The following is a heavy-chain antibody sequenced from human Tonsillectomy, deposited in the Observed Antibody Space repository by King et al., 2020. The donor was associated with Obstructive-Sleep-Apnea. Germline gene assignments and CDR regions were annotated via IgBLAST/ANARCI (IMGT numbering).Heavy chain of an antibody. J-gene: IGHJ6*02. CDR1: GFTFTGSA. V-gene: IGHV3-73*02. CDR3: TRPGGDAYYYYGMDV. D-gene: IGHD2-21*02. Sequence: EVRLVESGGGLVQPGGSLTLSCAASGFTFTGSAMHWVRQASGKGLEWVGRIRSKANNYATAYAASVKGRFTVSRDDSKNTAYLQMNSLKTEDTAVYYCTRPGGDAYYYYGMDVRARGPRSPSP. CDR2: IRSKANNYAT.